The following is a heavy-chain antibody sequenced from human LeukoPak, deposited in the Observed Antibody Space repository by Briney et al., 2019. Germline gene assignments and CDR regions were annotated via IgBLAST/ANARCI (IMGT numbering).Heavy chain of an antibody. J-gene: IGHJ5*02. Sequence: ASVKVSCKASGYTFTTYGIGWVRQVPGQGLEWMGWISGYNGNTNYAQKFQGRVIMTTDTSTSTAYMELRSLRSDDTAVYYCARTSHESVLYWSDPWGQGTLVNVSS. CDR2: ISGYNGNT. V-gene: IGHV1-18*01. CDR3: ARTSHESVLYWSDP. D-gene: IGHD3-16*01. CDR1: GYTFTTYG.